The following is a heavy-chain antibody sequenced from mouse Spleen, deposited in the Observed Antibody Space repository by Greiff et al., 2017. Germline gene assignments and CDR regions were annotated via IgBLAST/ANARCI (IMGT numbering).Heavy chain of an antibody. CDR3: AREMITTAWFAY. Sequence: EVQLQQSGPELVKPGDSVKISCKASGYSFTGYFMNWVMQSHGKSLEWIGRINPYNGDTFYNQKFKGKATLTVDKSSSTAHMELRSLTSEDSAVYYCAREMITTAWFAYWGQGTLVTVSA. CDR1: GYSFTGYF. J-gene: IGHJ3*01. V-gene: IGHV1-20*01. D-gene: IGHD2-4*01. CDR2: INPYNGDT.